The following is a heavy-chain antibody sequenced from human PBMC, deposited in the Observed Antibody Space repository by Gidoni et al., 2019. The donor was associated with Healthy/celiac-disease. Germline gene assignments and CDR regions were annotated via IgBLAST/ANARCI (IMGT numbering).Heavy chain of an antibody. D-gene: IGHD3-10*01. V-gene: IGHV4-34*01. J-gene: IGHJ4*02. CDR2: INHSGST. CDR3: ARGARYYGSGSYYPHYFDY. CDR1: GGSFSGYY. Sequence: QVQLQQWGAGLLKPSETLSLICAVYGGSFSGYYWSWNRQPPGKGLEWIGEINHSGSTNYNPSLKSRVTISVDTSKNQFSLKLSSVTAADTAVYYCARGARYYGSGSYYPHYFDYWGQGTLVTVSS.